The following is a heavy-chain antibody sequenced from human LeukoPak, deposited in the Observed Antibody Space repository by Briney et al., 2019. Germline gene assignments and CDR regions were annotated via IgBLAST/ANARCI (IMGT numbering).Heavy chain of an antibody. CDR2: IYYSGTT. CDR3: ARHQLRGFLDDN. J-gene: IGHJ4*02. Sequence: MPSETLSLTCTVSGGSISSDYWSWIRQPPGKGLEWIGCIYYSGTTNYNPSLKSRVTISIDTSKNQFSLRLTSVTAADTAVYYCARHQLRGFLDDNWGQGTLVTVSS. V-gene: IGHV4-59*08. CDR1: GGSISSDY. D-gene: IGHD3-10*01.